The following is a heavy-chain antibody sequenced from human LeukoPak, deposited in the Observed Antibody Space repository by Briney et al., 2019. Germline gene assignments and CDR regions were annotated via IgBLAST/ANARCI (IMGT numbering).Heavy chain of an antibody. CDR3: ARDPSIAAAGEEGNYYYYGMDV. V-gene: IGHV4-39*07. J-gene: IGHJ6*02. D-gene: IGHD6-13*01. CDR1: GGSISSSSYY. Sequence: SETLSLTCTVSGGSISSSSYYWGWIRQPPGKGLEWIGSIYYSGSTYYNPSLKSRVTISVDTSKNQFSLKLSSVTAADTAVYYCARDPSIAAAGEEGNYYYYGMDVWGQGTTVTVSS. CDR2: IYYSGST.